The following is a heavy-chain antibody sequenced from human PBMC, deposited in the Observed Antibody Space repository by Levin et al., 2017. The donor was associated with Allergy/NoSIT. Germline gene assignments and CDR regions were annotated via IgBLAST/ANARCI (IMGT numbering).Heavy chain of an antibody. V-gene: IGHV3-7*04. CDR1: EFTFSTYW. CDR3: ARDGLDTGYEAFDI. J-gene: IGHJ3*02. D-gene: IGHD5-18*01. Sequence: ASVKVSCAASEFTFSTYWMTWVRQAPGKGLEWVANIKQDGSEKYYVDSVKGRFTISRDNAKNSLYLQMNSLRAEDTAVYYCARDGLDTGYEAFDIWGQGTMVTVSS. CDR2: IKQDGSEK.